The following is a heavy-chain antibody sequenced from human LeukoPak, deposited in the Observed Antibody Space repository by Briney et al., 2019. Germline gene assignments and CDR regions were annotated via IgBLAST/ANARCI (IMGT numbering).Heavy chain of an antibody. CDR3: ARGRLPNRYYDSSGYYDY. V-gene: IGHV4-34*01. Sequence: SETLSLTCAVYGGSFSGYYWSWIRQPPGKGLEWIGEINHSGSTNYNPSLKSRVTISVDTSKNQLSLKLSSVTAADTAVYYCARGRLPNRYYDSSGYYDYWGQGTLVTVSS. J-gene: IGHJ4*02. CDR2: INHSGST. D-gene: IGHD3-22*01. CDR1: GGSFSGYY.